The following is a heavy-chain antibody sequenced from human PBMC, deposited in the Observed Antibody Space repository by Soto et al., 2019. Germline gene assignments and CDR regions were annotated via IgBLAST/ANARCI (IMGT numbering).Heavy chain of an antibody. CDR2: ISYDGSNK. V-gene: IGHV3-30*18. CDR1: GFTFSSYG. D-gene: IGHD2-2*01. J-gene: IGHJ3*02. Sequence: GGSLRLSCAASGFTFSSYGMHWVRQAPGKGLEWVAVISYDGSNKYYADSVKGRFTISRDNSKNTLYLQMNSLRAEDTAVYYCAKSYASDAFDIWGQGTMVTVSS. CDR3: AKSYASDAFDI.